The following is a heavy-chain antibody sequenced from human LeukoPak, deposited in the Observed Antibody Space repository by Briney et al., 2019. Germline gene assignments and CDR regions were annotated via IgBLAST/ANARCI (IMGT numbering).Heavy chain of an antibody. CDR2: INPSGGST. CDR3: AISYDTSGDYYYYYMDV. J-gene: IGHJ6*03. Sequence: GASVKVSCKASGYTFTSYYMHWVRQAPGQGLEWMGIINPSGGSTSYAQKFQGRVTMTRDMSTSTVYMELSSLRSEDTAVYYCAISYDTSGDYYYYYMDVWGKGTTVTVSS. D-gene: IGHD3-9*01. V-gene: IGHV1-46*01. CDR1: GYTFTSYY.